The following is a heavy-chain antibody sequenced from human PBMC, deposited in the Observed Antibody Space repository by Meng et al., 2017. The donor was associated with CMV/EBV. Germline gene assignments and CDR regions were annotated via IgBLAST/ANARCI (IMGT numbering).Heavy chain of an antibody. CDR2: IYWDDDK. CDR1: GFSLSTSGVG. CDR3: AHRGRIAAAGTDWFDP. D-gene: IGHD6-13*01. V-gene: IGHV2-5*02. J-gene: IGHJ5*02. Sequence: QITLKESGPPLVKPIQTLTLTCTFSGFSLSTSGVGVGWIRQPPGKALEWPALIYWDDDKRYSPSLKSRLTITKDTSKNQVVLTMTNMDPVDTATYYCAHRGRIAAAGTDWFDPWGQGTLVTVSS.